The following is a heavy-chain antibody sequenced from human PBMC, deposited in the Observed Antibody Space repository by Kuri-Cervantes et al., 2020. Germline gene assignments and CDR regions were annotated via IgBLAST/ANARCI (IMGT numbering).Heavy chain of an antibody. CDR3: ARALSFYDILTGYYRPYYFDY. J-gene: IGHJ4*02. CDR2: INHSGST. CDR1: GGSFSGYY. D-gene: IGHD3-9*01. V-gene: IGHV4-34*01. Sequence: SETLSLTCAVYGGSFSGYYWNWIRQPPGKGLEWIGEINHSGSTNYNPSLKSRVTISVDTSKNQFSLKLSSVTAADTAVYYCARALSFYDILTGYYRPYYFDYWGQGTLVTVSS.